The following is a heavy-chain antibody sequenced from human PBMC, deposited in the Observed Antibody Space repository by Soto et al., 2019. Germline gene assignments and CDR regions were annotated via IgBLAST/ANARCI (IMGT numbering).Heavy chain of an antibody. CDR1: GGSISSSNW. Sequence: PSETLSLTCAVSGGSISSSNWWNWVRQPPGKGLEWIGEIYHIGSTNYTPSLKSRVTISMDKSKSLFSLKLISVTAADTAVYYCARVRQGCSSTSCYFDPWGQGTLVTVSS. CDR2: IYHIGST. V-gene: IGHV4-4*02. D-gene: IGHD2-2*01. J-gene: IGHJ5*02. CDR3: ARVRQGCSSTSCYFDP.